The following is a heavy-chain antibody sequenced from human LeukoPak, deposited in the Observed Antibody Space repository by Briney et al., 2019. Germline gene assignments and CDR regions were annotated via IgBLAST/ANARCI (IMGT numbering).Heavy chain of an antibody. Sequence: GGSLRLSCAASGFTFSSYGMHWVRQAPGKGLDRVAVVWYDGSNKYCADSVKGRFTISRDNSKNTLYLQTNSLRAEDTAVYYCARDSLGGISWYLDYWGQGTLVTVSS. V-gene: IGHV3-33*01. CDR3: ARDSLGGISWYLDY. J-gene: IGHJ4*02. CDR2: VWYDGSNK. D-gene: IGHD6-13*01. CDR1: GFTFSSYG.